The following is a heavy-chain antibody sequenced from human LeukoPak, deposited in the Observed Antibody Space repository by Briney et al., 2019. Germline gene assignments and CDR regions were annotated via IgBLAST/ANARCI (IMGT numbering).Heavy chain of an antibody. CDR1: GGSISSSSYY. V-gene: IGHV4-39*02. CDR2: IYYSGST. CDR3: ARDTIFDIFNYFDY. Sequence: SETLSLTCTVSGGSISSSSYYWGWIRQPPGKGLEWIGSIYYSGSTYYNPSLKSRVTISVDTSKNQFSLKLSSVTAADTAVYYCARDTIFDIFNYFDYWGQGTLVTVSS. J-gene: IGHJ4*02. D-gene: IGHD3-3*01.